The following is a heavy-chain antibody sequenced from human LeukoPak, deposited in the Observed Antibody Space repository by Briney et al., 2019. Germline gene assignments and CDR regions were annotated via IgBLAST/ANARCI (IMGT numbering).Heavy chain of an antibody. V-gene: IGHV3-21*01. D-gene: IGHD6-13*01. CDR1: GFTFSSDS. J-gene: IGHJ4*02. CDR2: ISSSSSYI. Sequence: GGSLRLSCAASGFTFSSDSMNWVRQAAGKVLHLLSFISSSSSYIYYADSVKGRFTISRDNAKNSLYLQMNSLRAEDTAVYYCARLVSSSWYHIDYWGQGTLVTVSS. CDR3: ARLVSSSWYHIDY.